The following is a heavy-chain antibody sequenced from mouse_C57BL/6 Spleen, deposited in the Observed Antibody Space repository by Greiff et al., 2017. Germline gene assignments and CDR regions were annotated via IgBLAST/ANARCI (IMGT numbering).Heavy chain of an antibody. Sequence: EVKLQESGPGLVKPSQSLSLTCSVTGYSITSGYYWNWIRQFPGNKLEWMGYISYDGSNNYNPSLKNRISITRDTSKNQFFLKLHSVTTEDTATYDCARLTGSSWFAYWGQGTLVTVSA. D-gene: IGHD4-1*01. CDR3: ARLTGSSWFAY. CDR1: GYSITSGYY. V-gene: IGHV3-6*01. CDR2: ISYDGSN. J-gene: IGHJ3*01.